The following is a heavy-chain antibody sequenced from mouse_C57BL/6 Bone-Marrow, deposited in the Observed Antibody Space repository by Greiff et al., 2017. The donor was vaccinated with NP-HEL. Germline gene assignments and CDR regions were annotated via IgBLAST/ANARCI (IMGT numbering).Heavy chain of an antibody. D-gene: IGHD1-1*01. J-gene: IGHJ4*01. CDR2: IDPNSGGT. CDR1: GYTFTSYW. CDR3: ARGLFATVVARYAMDY. V-gene: IGHV1-72*01. Sequence: QVHVKQSGAELVKPGASVKLSCKASGYTFTSYWMHWVKQRPGRGLEWIGRIDPNSGGTKYNEKFKSKATLTVDKPSSTAYMQLSSLTSEDSAVYYCARGLFATVVARYAMDYWGQGTSVTVSS.